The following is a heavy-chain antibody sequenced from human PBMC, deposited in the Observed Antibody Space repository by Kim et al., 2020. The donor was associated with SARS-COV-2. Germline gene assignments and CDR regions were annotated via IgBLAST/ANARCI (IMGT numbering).Heavy chain of an antibody. V-gene: IGHV3-21*01. CDR2: ISSSSSYI. Sequence: GGSLRLSCAASGFTFSSYSMNWVRQAPGKGLEWVSSISSSSSYIYYADSVKGRFTISRDNAKNSLYLQMNSLRAEDTAVYYCAREGRVRGVADVWGQGTTVTVSS. CDR1: GFTFSSYS. J-gene: IGHJ6*02. CDR3: AREGRVRGVADV. D-gene: IGHD3-10*01.